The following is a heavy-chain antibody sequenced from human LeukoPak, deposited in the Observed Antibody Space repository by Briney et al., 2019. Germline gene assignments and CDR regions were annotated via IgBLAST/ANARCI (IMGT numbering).Heavy chain of an antibody. Sequence: ASVKVSCKASGYTFNGYYMHWVRQAPGQGLEWMGWINPNIGDRNYAQKFQGRVTMTKDTSISTAYMELSRLRSDDTALYYCARSRMSDAFDIWGQGTMVTVSS. J-gene: IGHJ3*02. CDR2: INPNIGDR. V-gene: IGHV1-2*02. CDR1: GYTFNGYY. CDR3: ARSRMSDAFDI. D-gene: IGHD2-2*01.